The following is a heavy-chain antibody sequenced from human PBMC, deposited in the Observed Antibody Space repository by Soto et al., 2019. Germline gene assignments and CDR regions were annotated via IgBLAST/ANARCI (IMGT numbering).Heavy chain of an antibody. CDR2: INSDGSST. J-gene: IGHJ4*02. CDR3: AITTVTTYWDF. Sequence: PGGSLRLSCAASGFTFSSYWMHWVRQAPGKGLVWVSRINSDGSSTSYADSVKGRFTISRDNAKNTLYLQMNSLRAEDTAVYYCAITTVTTYWDFGGQGTLVTVSS. V-gene: IGHV3-74*01. D-gene: IGHD4-17*01. CDR1: GFTFSSYW.